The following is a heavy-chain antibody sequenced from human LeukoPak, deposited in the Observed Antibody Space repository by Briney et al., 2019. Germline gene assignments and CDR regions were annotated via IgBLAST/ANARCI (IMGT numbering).Heavy chain of an antibody. Sequence: SETLSLTCTVSGGSVSSGSYHWSWIRQPPGKGLEWIGYIYYSGSTNYNPSLKSRVTISVDTSKNQISLKLSSVTAADTAIYYCARDYYYGSGMGSFDYWGQGTLVTVSS. D-gene: IGHD3-10*01. CDR3: ARDYYYGSGMGSFDY. CDR2: IYYSGST. CDR1: GGSVSSGSYH. V-gene: IGHV4-61*01. J-gene: IGHJ4*02.